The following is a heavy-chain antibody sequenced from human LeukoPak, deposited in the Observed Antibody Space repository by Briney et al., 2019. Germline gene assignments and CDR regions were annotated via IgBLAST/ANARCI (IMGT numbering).Heavy chain of an antibody. J-gene: IGHJ4*02. D-gene: IGHD6-19*01. Sequence: KPSETLSLTCTVSGGSINNYYWSWIRQPPGKAVEWIGYVYYSGSTNYNPSLKSRVTISVDSSKTQFSLKLRSATAADTAVYFCARDSRYASGRAFDNWGQGILVTVSS. CDR3: ARDSRYASGRAFDN. CDR2: VYYSGST. CDR1: GGSINNYY. V-gene: IGHV4-59*01.